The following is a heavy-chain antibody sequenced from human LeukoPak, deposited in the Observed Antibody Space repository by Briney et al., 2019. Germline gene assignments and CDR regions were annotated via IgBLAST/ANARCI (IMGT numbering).Heavy chain of an antibody. D-gene: IGHD2-15*01. V-gene: IGHV3-23*01. CDR3: AKDSDIVVVVATTPYDY. CDR1: GGSISSGDYY. Sequence: PSETLSLTCTVSGGSISSGDYYWSWVRQAPGKGLEWVSAISGSGGSTYYADSVKGRFTISRDNSKNTLYLQMNSLRAEDTAVYYCAKDSDIVVVVATTPYDYWGQGTLVTVSS. J-gene: IGHJ4*02. CDR2: ISGSGGST.